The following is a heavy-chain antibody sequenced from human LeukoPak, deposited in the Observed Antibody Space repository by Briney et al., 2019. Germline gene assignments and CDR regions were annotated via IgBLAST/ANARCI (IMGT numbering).Heavy chain of an antibody. J-gene: IGHJ4*02. CDR1: GYTLTELS. D-gene: IGHD3-22*01. CDR3: ATDARYYYDSSGDY. V-gene: IGHV1-24*01. Sequence: ASVKVSCKVSGYTLTELSMHWVQQAPGKGLEWMGGFDPEDGETIYAQKFQGRVTMTEDTSTDTAYMELSSLRSKDTAVYYCATDARYYYDSSGDYWGQGTLVTVSS. CDR2: FDPEDGET.